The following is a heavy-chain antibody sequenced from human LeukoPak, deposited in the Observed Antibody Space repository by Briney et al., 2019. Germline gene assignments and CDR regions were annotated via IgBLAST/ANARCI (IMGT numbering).Heavy chain of an antibody. V-gene: IGHV4-59*08. CDR3: ARVGAIYSFDY. CDR2: ICYSGSN. D-gene: IGHD1-26*01. CDR1: SGSISSYY. J-gene: IGHJ4*02. Sequence: SETLSLTCTVSSGSISSYYWSWLRQPPGKGLEWIRYICYSGSNNYNPSLKSRVTISVDTSKNQFSLKLRSVTAADTAVYYCARVGAIYSFDYWGQGTLVTVSS.